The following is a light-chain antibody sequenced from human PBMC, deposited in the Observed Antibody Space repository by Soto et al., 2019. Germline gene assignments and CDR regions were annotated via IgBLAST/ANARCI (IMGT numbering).Light chain of an antibody. CDR2: AAS. J-gene: IGKJ2*01. CDR1: QGISSY. CDR3: QQLNSYPAYT. Sequence: DIQLTQSPSFLSASVGDRVTITCRASQGISSYLAWYQQKPGKAPKLLIYAASTLQSGVPSRFSGSGSGTEFTLTLSSLQPEDYATYYYQQLNSYPAYTFGQVTKLEI. V-gene: IGKV1-9*01.